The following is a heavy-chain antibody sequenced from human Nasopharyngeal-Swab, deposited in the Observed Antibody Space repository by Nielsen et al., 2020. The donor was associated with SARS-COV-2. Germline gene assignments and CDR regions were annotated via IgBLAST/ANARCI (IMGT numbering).Heavy chain of an antibody. CDR2: IYYNRNT. J-gene: IGHJ4*02. V-gene: IGHV4-31*03. Sequence: SETLSLTCSVSGGSVNSGGYYWSWIRRHPEKGLEWMGYIYYNRNTFYNPSLKSRLTISSDTSKNQFSLNLISVTSADTALYFCARGNMIMYGGVVALDSWGQGTLVTVSS. D-gene: IGHD3-16*02. CDR3: ARGNMIMYGGVVALDS. CDR1: GGSVNSGGYY.